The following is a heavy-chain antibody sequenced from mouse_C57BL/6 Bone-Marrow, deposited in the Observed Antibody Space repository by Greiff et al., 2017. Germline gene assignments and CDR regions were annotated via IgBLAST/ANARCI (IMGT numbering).Heavy chain of an antibody. CDR2: IDPNSGGT. Sequence: QVQLQQPGAELVKPGASVKLSCKASGYTFTSYWMHWVKQRPGRGLEWIGRIDPNSGGTKYNEKFKSKATLTVDKPSSTTYMQLSSLTSEDAAVYYWSRAYYDGRGAWFAYWGQGTLVTVSA. V-gene: IGHV1-72*01. D-gene: IGHD1-1*01. J-gene: IGHJ3*01. CDR1: GYTFTSYW. CDR3: SRAYYDGRGAWFAY.